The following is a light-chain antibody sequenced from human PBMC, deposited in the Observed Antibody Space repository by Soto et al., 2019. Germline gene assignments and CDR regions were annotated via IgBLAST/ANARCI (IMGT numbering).Light chain of an antibody. CDR3: QQSYSTPYT. Sequence: DIQMTQSPYSLSASVGDRVTITCRARQSISIYLNWYQQKPGKAPKLLIYAASSLQSGGPSRFSGNGYETDFTLTISCLQPREFATYYCQQSYSTPYTFGQGTKLEIK. CDR2: AAS. J-gene: IGKJ2*01. CDR1: QSISIY. V-gene: IGKV1-39*01.